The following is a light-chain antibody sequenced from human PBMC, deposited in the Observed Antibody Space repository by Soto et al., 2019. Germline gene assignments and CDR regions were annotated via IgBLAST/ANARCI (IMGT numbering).Light chain of an antibody. CDR3: QSSDSSLSGWV. Sequence: QSVLTQPPSVSGAPGQRVTISCTGSSSNIGAGYDVHWYQQLPGTAPKLLIYGNSNRPSGVPDRISGSKSGTSASLAISGLQAEDEADYYCQSSDSSLSGWVFGGGTQLTVL. V-gene: IGLV1-40*01. CDR2: GNS. CDR1: SSNIGAGYD. J-gene: IGLJ2*01.